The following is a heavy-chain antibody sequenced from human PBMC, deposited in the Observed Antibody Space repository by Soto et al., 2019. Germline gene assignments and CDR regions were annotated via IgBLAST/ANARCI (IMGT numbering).Heavy chain of an antibody. CDR2: INAGNGNT. Sequence: ASVKVSCKASGYTFTSYAMHWVRQAPGQRLEWMGWINAGNGNTKYSQKFQGRVTITRDTSASTAYMELCSLRSEDTAVYYCARDIVATIPYYYYGMDVWGQGTTVTVSS. D-gene: IGHD5-12*01. CDR1: GYTFTSYA. CDR3: ARDIVATIPYYYYGMDV. J-gene: IGHJ6*02. V-gene: IGHV1-3*01.